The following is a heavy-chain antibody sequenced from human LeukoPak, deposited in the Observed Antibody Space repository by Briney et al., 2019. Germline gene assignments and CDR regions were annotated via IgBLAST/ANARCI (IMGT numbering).Heavy chain of an antibody. D-gene: IGHD1-1*01. CDR3: ARDELERPLSFDY. CDR1: GGSISSGGYY. V-gene: IGHV4-31*03. Sequence: PSETLSLTCNVSGGSISSGGYYWSWIRQHPGKGLEWIGYIYYSGSTYYNPSLKSRVTISVDMSKNLFSLKLSSVTAADTAVYYCARDELERPLSFDYWGQGTLVTVSS. J-gene: IGHJ4*02. CDR2: IYYSGST.